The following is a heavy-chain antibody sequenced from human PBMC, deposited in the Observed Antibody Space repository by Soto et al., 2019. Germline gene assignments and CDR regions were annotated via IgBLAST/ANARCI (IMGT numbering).Heavy chain of an antibody. CDR3: ARRSGWAFDI. CDR2: IYYSGST. V-gene: IGHV4-59*08. J-gene: IGHJ3*02. CDR1: GGSISSYY. Sequence: PSETLSLTCTVSGGSISSYYWSWIRQPPGKGLEWIGYIYYSGSTNYNPSLKSRVTISVDTSKNQFSLKLSSVTAADTAVYYCARRSGWAFDIWGQGPMVT.